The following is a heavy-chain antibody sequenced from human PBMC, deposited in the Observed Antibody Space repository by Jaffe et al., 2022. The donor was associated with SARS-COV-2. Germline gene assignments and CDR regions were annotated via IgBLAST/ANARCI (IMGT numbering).Heavy chain of an antibody. Sequence: QVQLVQSGAEVKKPGASVKVSCEASGYTFSSHAIHWVRQAPGQRLEWMGWINTGNGYTKYSQKFQGRVTITRDTSASTTYMELSSLRPEDTAVYYCARDREPTVTTYWFDPWGQGTLVTVSS. J-gene: IGHJ5*02. V-gene: IGHV1-3*04. CDR1: GYTFSSHA. D-gene: IGHD4-17*01. CDR3: ARDREPTVTTYWFDP. CDR2: INTGNGYT.